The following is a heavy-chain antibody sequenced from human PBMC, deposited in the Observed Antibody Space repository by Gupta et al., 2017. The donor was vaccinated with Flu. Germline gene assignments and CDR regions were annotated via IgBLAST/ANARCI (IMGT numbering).Heavy chain of an antibody. Sequence: QVQLVESGGGVVQPGTSLRLSCVASGFTFRSYGMHWVRQAPGKGLEWLAITGRDESKKYYGDSVKGRFTISRDNSKNTLYLQINSLRAEDTAMYYCARDHYGSGSSPSLGEHWGQGTQVTVSA. CDR2: TGRDESKK. CDR1: GFTFRSYG. V-gene: IGHV3-33*01. D-gene: IGHD3-10*01. J-gene: IGHJ4*02. CDR3: ARDHYGSGSSPSLGEH.